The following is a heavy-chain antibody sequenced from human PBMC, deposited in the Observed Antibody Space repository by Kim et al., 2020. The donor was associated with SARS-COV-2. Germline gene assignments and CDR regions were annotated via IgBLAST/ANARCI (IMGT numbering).Heavy chain of an antibody. V-gene: IGHV4-61*03. D-gene: IGHD4-17*01. Sequence: SETLSLTCSVSGDSVTNSNYYWSWIRQPPGEGLEWIGYIYYSGTTNYNPSLNSRVTISLDTSKNHCSLKLTSLTAAATAMYYCARVDYLGWFASWCRGP. CDR2: IYYSGTT. CDR1: GDSVTNSNYY. CDR3: ARVDYLGWFAS. J-gene: IGHJ5*01.